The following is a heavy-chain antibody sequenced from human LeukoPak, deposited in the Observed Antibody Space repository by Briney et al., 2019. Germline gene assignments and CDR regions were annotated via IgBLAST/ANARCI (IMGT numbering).Heavy chain of an antibody. CDR2: IYTSGST. V-gene: IGHV4-61*02. CDR1: GGAISSGSYY. D-gene: IGHD3-22*01. CDR3: ARMFRAHYYDSSGVFDY. J-gene: IGHJ4*02. Sequence: SQTLSLTCAVSGGAISSGSYYWSWIRQPAGKGLEWIGRIYTSGSTNYNPSLKGRVTISIDTSKNQFSLKLRSVAAADTSVYYCARMFRAHYYDSSGVFDYWGQGTLVTVSS.